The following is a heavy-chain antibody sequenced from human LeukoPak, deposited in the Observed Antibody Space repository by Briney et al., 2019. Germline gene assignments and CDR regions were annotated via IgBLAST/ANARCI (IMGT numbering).Heavy chain of an antibody. Sequence: PGGSLRLSCAASGFTFSSYEMNWVRQAPGKGLEWVSYISSSGGTVYHADSVKGRFSVSRDNGQNTGYLQMNSLRVDDTGVYFCLAWASPTPYWGPGTPVAVSS. CDR2: ISSSGGTV. CDR1: GFTFSSYE. D-gene: IGHD1-26*01. J-gene: IGHJ1*01. V-gene: IGHV3-48*03. CDR3: LAWASPTPY.